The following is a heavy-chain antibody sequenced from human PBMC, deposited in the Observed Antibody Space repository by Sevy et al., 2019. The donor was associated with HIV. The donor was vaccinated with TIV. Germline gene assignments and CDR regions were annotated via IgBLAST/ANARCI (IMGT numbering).Heavy chain of an antibody. V-gene: IGHV1-24*01. CDR1: GYTLTKLS. CDR3: AITKDYYDNSGYPFDY. D-gene: IGHD3-22*01. CDR2: FDPEDGET. J-gene: IGHJ4*02. Sequence: ASVKVSCKVSGYTLTKLSMHLVRQAPGKGLEWMGTFDPEDGETIYAQKFQGRVTMTEDTSIDTAYMELSSLRSEDTAVFYCAITKDYYDNSGYPFDYWGQRTLVTVSS.